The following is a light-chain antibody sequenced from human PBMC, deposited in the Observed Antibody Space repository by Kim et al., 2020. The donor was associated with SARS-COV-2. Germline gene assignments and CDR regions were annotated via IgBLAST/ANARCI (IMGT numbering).Light chain of an antibody. CDR1: QGISSW. CDR2: DAS. CDR3: QQYISNFPT. J-gene: IGKJ1*01. Sequence: DIQMTQSPSTLSASIGDRVTITCRASQGISSWLAWYQQKPGKAPRLLIYDASSLESGVPSRFSGSGSGTEFTLTISSLQPDDFATYYCQQYISNFPTFGQGTKVDIK. V-gene: IGKV1-5*01.